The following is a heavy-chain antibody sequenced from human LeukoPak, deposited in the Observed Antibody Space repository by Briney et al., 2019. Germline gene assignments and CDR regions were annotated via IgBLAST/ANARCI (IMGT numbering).Heavy chain of an antibody. V-gene: IGHV1-2*02. D-gene: IGHD5-18*01. CDR1: GYRFIGYY. CDR3: ARAPRESYGQYYYYGMDV. J-gene: IGHJ6*02. Sequence: ASVKVSCKASGYRFIGYYIHWVRQAPGQGLEWMGWINPNSGGTNYAQKFQGRVTMTRDTSISTAYMELSRLRSDDTAVYYCARAPRESYGQYYYYGMDVWGQGTTVTVSS. CDR2: INPNSGGT.